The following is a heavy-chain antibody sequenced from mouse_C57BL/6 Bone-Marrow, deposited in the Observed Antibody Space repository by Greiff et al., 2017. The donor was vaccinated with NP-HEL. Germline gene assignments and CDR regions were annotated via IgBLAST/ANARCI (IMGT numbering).Heavy chain of an antibody. Sequence: EVQLQQSGAELVRPGASVKLSCTASGFNIKDDYMHWVKQRPEQGLEWIGWIDPENGDTEYASKFQGKATITADTSSNTAYLQLSSLTSDDTAVYYCTTNYYGSSAMDYWGQGTSVTVSS. CDR1: GFNIKDDY. V-gene: IGHV14-4*01. CDR3: TTNYYGSSAMDY. J-gene: IGHJ4*01. D-gene: IGHD1-1*01. CDR2: IDPENGDT.